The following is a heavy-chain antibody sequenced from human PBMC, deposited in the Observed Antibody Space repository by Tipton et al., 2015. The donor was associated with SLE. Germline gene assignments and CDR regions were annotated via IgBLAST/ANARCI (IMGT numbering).Heavy chain of an antibody. CDR2: IYNSGGT. CDR3: ARGGVGGYDYFDY. CDR1: GGSISTGGYY. D-gene: IGHD5-12*01. J-gene: IGHJ4*02. Sequence: TLSLTCTVSGGSISTGGYYWSWIRQHPGKGLEWISYIYNSGGTDYNPSLKSRVTISADTSKNHFSLNLSSVTAADTAVYYCARGGVGGYDYFDYWGQGALVTVSS. V-gene: IGHV4-31*03.